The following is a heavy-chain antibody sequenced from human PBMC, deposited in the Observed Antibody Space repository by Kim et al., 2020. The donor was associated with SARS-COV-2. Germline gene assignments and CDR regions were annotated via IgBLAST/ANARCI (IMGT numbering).Heavy chain of an antibody. D-gene: IGHD3-10*01. Sequence: GGSLRLSCAASGFTFSNAWMSWVRQAPGKGLEWVGRIKSKTDGGTTDYVAPVKGRFTISRDDSKNTVYLQMNSLKTEDTAVYYCTTGVTMVRGPSGGFVFDPWGQGTLVTVSS. J-gene: IGHJ5*02. V-gene: IGHV3-15*01. CDR1: GFTFSNAW. CDR3: TTGVTMVRGPSGGFVFDP. CDR2: IKSKTDGGTT.